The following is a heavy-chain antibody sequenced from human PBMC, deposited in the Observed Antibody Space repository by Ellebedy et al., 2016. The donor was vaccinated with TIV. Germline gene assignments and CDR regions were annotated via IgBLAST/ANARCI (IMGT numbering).Heavy chain of an antibody. Sequence: SETLSLTXTVSGGSISSSSYYWGWIRQPPGKGLEWIGSIYYSGSTYYNPSLKSRVTISVDTSKNQFSLKLSSVTAADTAVYYCARDSPIAVAGTSWFDPWGQGTLVTVSS. CDR3: ARDSPIAVAGTSWFDP. J-gene: IGHJ5*02. CDR1: GGSISSSSYY. D-gene: IGHD6-19*01. V-gene: IGHV4-39*07. CDR2: IYYSGST.